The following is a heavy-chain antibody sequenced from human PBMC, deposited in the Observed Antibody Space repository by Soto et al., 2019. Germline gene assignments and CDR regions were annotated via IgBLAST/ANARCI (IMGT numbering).Heavy chain of an antibody. J-gene: IGHJ6*02. CDR3: ARLYSGYHLMDV. D-gene: IGHD5-12*01. CDR1: GGTFISYA. CDR2: ISPIFGTA. Sequence: QVQLVQSGAEVNQPVSSVKVSGKASGGTFISYAISWVRQAPGQGLEWMGGISPIFGTANYAQKCQGRVTITADESTSTAYMEVSRLRSEDTDVYYCARLYSGYHLMDVWGQGTTVTVSS. V-gene: IGHV1-69*01.